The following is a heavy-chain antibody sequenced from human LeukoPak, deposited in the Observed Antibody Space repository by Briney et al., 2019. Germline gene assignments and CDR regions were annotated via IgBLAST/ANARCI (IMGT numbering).Heavy chain of an antibody. J-gene: IGHJ5*02. V-gene: IGHV3-23*01. Sequence: GGSLRLSCAASGFSFSSYAMSWVRQAPGKGLEWVSAISGSGGSTYYADSVKGRFTISRDNSKNTLYLQMNSLRAEDTAVYYCAKGGGQWLVQNWFDPWGQGTLVTVSS. CDR3: AKGGGQWLVQNWFDP. D-gene: IGHD6-19*01. CDR1: GFSFSSYA. CDR2: ISGSGGST.